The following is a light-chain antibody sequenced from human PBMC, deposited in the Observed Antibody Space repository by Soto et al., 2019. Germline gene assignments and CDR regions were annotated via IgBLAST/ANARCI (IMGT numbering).Light chain of an antibody. CDR2: DVS. J-gene: IGLJ1*01. CDR1: SSDVGGYNY. V-gene: IGLV2-14*01. CDR3: SSYTSSSTLE. Sequence: QSALTQPASVSGSPGQSITISCTGTSSDVGGYNYVSWYQQHPGKAPKLMIYDVSNRPSGVSNRFSGSKSGNTASLTISGLQAEDEADYYCSSYTSSSTLEIGTGTKPTVL.